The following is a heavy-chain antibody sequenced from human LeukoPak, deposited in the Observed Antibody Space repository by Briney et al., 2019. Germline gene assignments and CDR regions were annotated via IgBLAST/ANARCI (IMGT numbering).Heavy chain of an antibody. V-gene: IGHV3-30*18. CDR2: ISYDGTKK. D-gene: IGHD5-24*01. J-gene: IGHJ6*03. CDR1: GFIFSNYG. CDR3: PKEFNYFNDYHYSMDV. Sequence: GGSLRLSCVASGFIFSNYGMHWVRQAPGKGLGWVADISYDGTKKKYVDTVQGRFTISRDNSKNTLNLQMTSLSPEATAVYYCPKEFNYFNDYHYSMDVWGKGTTVIISS.